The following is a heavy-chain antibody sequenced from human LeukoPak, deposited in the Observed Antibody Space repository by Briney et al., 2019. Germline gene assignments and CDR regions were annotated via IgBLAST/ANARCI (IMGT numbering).Heavy chain of an antibody. CDR2: VSGSGDNT. V-gene: IGHV3-23*01. Sequence: PGGSLRLSCAASGFTFSTYAMSWVRQAPGMGPEWVSSVSGSGDNTYYADSVKGRCTISRDNSKNTLYLQMSSLRAEDTAIYSCARGSIFDYWGQGTLVTVSS. J-gene: IGHJ4*02. CDR3: ARGSIFDY. CDR1: GFTFSTYA.